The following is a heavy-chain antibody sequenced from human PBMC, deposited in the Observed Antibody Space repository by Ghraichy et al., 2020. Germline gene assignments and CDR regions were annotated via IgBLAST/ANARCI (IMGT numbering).Heavy chain of an antibody. Sequence: GESLNISCAASGFTFSSYGMHWVRQAPGKGLEWVAFIRYDGSNKYYADSVKGRFTISRDNSKNTLYLQMNSLRAEDTAVYYCAKDMYYYDSSGYYPRYYFDYWGQGTLVTVSS. V-gene: IGHV3-30*02. CDR2: IRYDGSNK. D-gene: IGHD3-22*01. CDR3: AKDMYYYDSSGYYPRYYFDY. CDR1: GFTFSSYG. J-gene: IGHJ4*02.